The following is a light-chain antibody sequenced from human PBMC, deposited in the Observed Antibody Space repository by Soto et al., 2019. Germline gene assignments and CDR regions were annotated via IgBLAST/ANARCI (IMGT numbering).Light chain of an antibody. V-gene: IGLV1-51*01. Sequence: QSILSQPPSVSAAPGQRVTISCSGAASNIGNSFVSWYQQIPGTAPKLVIYDNNKRPSGIPDRFSGSKSGTSATLGIAGLQTGDEADYYCGTWDTSLNVWVFGGGTKLTVL. CDR2: DNN. J-gene: IGLJ3*02. CDR3: GTWDTSLNVWV. CDR1: ASNIGNSF.